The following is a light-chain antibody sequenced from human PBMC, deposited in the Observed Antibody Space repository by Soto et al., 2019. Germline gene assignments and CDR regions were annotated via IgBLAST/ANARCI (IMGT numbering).Light chain of an antibody. CDR1: QSVSSN. CDR2: GAS. CDR3: QQYNNWPPT. Sequence: EIVLTKSPATLSVSPGERATLSCRASQSVSSNLAWYQQKPGQAPRLLIYGASTRATGIPARFSGSGSGTEFTLTISSLQSEDFAVYYCQQYNNWPPTFGQGTKVDNK. J-gene: IGKJ1*01. V-gene: IGKV3-15*01.